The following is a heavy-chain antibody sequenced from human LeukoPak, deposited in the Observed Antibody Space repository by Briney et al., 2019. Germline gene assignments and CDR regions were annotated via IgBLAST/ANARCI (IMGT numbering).Heavy chain of an antibody. CDR1: GFTFDDYA. CDR2: ISWNSGSI. J-gene: IGHJ4*02. Sequence: SGGSLRLSCAASGFTFDDYAMHWVRQAPGKGLEWVSGISWNSGSIGYADSVKGRFTISRDNAKNSLYLQMNSLRAEDTALYYCAKGSGDCFDYWGQGTLVTVSS. CDR3: AKGSGDCFDY. D-gene: IGHD2-8*02. V-gene: IGHV3-9*01.